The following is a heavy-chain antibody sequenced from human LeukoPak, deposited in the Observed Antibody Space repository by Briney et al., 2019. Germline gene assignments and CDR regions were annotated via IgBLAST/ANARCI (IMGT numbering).Heavy chain of an antibody. Sequence: GGSLRLSCVASGFSFSRYWMSWVRQAPGKGLEWVANIKEEGSEQYYADSLKGRFTISRDNVKNSLYLHINSLRAEDTAVYYCARDSFETDIDYWGQGTLVTVSS. CDR1: GFSFSRYW. CDR2: IKEEGSEQ. D-gene: IGHD1-14*01. V-gene: IGHV3-7*01. J-gene: IGHJ4*02. CDR3: ARDSFETDIDY.